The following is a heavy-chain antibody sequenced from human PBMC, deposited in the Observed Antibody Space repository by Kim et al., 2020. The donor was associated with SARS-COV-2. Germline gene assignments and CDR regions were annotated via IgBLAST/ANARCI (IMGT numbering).Heavy chain of an antibody. CDR3: ARILTYYYYGMDV. Sequence: NPALQSRVTISVDTPKNQFSLKLSSVTAADTAVYYCARILTYYYYGMDVWGQGTTVTVSS. J-gene: IGHJ6*02. D-gene: IGHD2-15*01. V-gene: IGHV4-34*01.